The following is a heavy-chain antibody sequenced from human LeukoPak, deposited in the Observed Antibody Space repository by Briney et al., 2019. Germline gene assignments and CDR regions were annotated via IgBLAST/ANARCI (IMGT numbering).Heavy chain of an antibody. CDR2: ISGSGGST. V-gene: IGHV3-23*01. Sequence: QAGGSLRLSCAASGFTFSSYAMSWVRQAPGKGLEWVSAISGSGGSTYYADSVKGRFTISRDNSKNTLYLQMNSLRAEDTAVYYCAKDHPWGIVGSRSAFDIWGQGTMVTVSS. CDR3: AKDHPWGIVGSRSAFDI. CDR1: GFTFSSYA. J-gene: IGHJ3*02. D-gene: IGHD1-26*01.